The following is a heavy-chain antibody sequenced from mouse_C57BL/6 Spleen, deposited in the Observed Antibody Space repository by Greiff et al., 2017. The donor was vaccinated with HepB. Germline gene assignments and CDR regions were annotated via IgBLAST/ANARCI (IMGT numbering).Heavy chain of an antibody. V-gene: IGHV1-55*01. Sequence: VQLQQPGAELVKPGASVKMSCKASGYTFTSYWITWVKQRPGQGLEWIGDIYPGSGSTNYNEKFKSKATLTVDTSSSTAYMQLSSLTSEDSAVYYCARSPHSNYVDYAMDYWGQGTSVTVSS. J-gene: IGHJ4*01. CDR3: ARSPHSNYVDYAMDY. CDR1: GYTFTSYW. CDR2: IYPGSGST. D-gene: IGHD2-5*01.